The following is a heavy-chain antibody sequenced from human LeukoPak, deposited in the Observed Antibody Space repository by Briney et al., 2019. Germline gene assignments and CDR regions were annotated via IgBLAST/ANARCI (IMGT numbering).Heavy chain of an antibody. V-gene: IGHV4-4*07. J-gene: IGHJ5*02. CDR2: IYSSGST. CDR3: ARDSGTTGEVKFDP. CDR1: GVSISRYY. Sequence: SETLSLICTVSGVSISRYYWSWIRQPAGKGLEWIGRIYSSGSTTYNPSLKSRVIMSIDTSKNQFSLKLSFVTGADTAVYYCARDSGTTGEVKFDPWGQGTLVTVSS. D-gene: IGHD3-10*01.